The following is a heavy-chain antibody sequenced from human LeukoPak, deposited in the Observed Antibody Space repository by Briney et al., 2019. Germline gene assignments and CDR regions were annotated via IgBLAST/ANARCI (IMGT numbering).Heavy chain of an antibody. V-gene: IGHV4-59*01. D-gene: IGHD3-9*01. CDR3: ARGMYYDILTGYYSGDFDY. J-gene: IGHJ4*02. Sequence: GSLRLSCAASGFTFSSYEMNWVRQPPGKGLEWIGYIYYSGSTNYNPSLKSRVTISVDTSKNQFSLKLSSVTAADTAVYYCARGMYYDILTGYYSGDFDYWGQGTLVTVSS. CDR1: GFTFSSYE. CDR2: IYYSGST.